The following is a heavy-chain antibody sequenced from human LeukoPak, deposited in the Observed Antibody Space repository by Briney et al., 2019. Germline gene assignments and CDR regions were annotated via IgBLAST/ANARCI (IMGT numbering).Heavy chain of an antibody. V-gene: IGHV1-18*01. Sequence: ASVKVSCKASGYTFVSYGISWVRHAPGQSLEWMGWINPYDGNTNHAQKFQGRVTMTTDTSTSTAYMELRSLRSDDTAVYYCARDRRTSVVTAFSDFWGQGTLVTVSS. CDR1: GYTFVSYG. CDR3: ARDRRTSVVTAFSDF. D-gene: IGHD4-23*01. CDR2: INPYDGNT. J-gene: IGHJ4*02.